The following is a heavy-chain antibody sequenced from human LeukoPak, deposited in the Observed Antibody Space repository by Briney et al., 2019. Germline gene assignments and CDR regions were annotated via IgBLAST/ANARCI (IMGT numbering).Heavy chain of an antibody. V-gene: IGHV3-7*01. CDR1: GFTFSSYW. D-gene: IGHD1-26*01. Sequence: GGSLRLSCAASGFTFSSYWMSWVRQAPGKRLEWVANIKQDGSENYYVDSVKGRFTISRDNAKNSLYLQMNSLRAEDTAVYYCARVGIRWEIGLAAFDIWGQGTMVTVSS. CDR3: ARVGIRWEIGLAAFDI. J-gene: IGHJ3*02. CDR2: IKQDGSEN.